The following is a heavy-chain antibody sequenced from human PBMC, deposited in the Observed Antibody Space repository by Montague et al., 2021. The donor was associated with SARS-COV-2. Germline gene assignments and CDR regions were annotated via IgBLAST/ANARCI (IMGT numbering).Heavy chain of an antibody. D-gene: IGHD2-15*01. V-gene: IGHV4-59*01. Sequence: SETLSLTCAGSGDSQSRGYRAWIGKAHGRRLASWGYVCYSGRGSYNSSLKSRVTISVDTSKNQVSLNLRSVTAADTAVYLCVRADRRDPDTPHRYYYKGMDLWGQGTTVTVSS. CDR3: VRADRRDPDTPHRYYYKGMDL. CDR2: VCYSGRG. J-gene: IGHJ6*02. CDR1: GDSQSRGY.